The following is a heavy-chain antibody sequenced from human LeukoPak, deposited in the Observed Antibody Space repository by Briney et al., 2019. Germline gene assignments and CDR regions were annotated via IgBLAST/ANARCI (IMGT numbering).Heavy chain of an antibody. D-gene: IGHD3-3*01. Sequence: GGSLRLSCAASGFTFSSYAMHWVRQAPGKGLEWVAVISYDGSNKYYADSVKGRFTISRDNSKNTLYLQMNSLRSDDTAVYYCARVPDFWSGYSQGWYFDLGGRGTLVTVSS. CDR1: GFTFSSYA. V-gene: IGHV3-30-3*01. CDR2: ISYDGSNK. CDR3: ARVPDFWSGYSQGWYFDL. J-gene: IGHJ2*01.